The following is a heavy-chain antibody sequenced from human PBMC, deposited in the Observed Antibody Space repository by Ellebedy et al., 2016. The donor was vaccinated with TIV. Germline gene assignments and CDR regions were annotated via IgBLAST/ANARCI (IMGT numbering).Heavy chain of an antibody. CDR1: GYTFTSYG. V-gene: IGHV1-18*04. D-gene: IGHD5-24*01. CDR2: ISAYNGNT. J-gene: IGHJ4*02. CDR3: ARGRGDDYILGY. Sequence: AASVKVSCKASGYTFTSYGISWVRQAPGQGLEWMGWISAYNGNTNYAQKLQGRVSMTTDTSTTTAYLELRSLRSDDTAVYYCARGRGDDYILGYWGQGTLLTVSS.